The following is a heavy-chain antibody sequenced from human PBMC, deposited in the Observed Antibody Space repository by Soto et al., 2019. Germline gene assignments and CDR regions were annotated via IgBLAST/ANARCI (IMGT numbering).Heavy chain of an antibody. Sequence: LGTPFLTRPVSGGSISCYYLGWVRQPPGEGLGGVGYIYYSGSTNYNPSLKSRVTISVDTSKNQFSLKLSSVTAADTAVYYCARVRGNYYDSSGYYSGEYYFDYWGQGTLVTVSS. J-gene: IGHJ4*02. CDR3: ARVRGNYYDSSGYYSGEYYFDY. CDR1: GGSISCYY. CDR2: IYYSGST. V-gene: IGHV4-59*01. D-gene: IGHD3-22*01.